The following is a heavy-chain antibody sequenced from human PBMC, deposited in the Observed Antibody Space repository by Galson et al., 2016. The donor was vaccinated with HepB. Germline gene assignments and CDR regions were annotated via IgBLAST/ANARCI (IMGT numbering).Heavy chain of an antibody. D-gene: IGHD2-21*02. Sequence: SLRLSCVASGFTFSRYAMHWVRQAPGKGPEWVALVTYDGTNAYYTDAVKGRFTISRDNSKNMVYLQMDSLRTEDTAIYYCARDHKEVTVEKYIHNRFDPWGQGTLVTVSS. J-gene: IGHJ5*02. V-gene: IGHV3-30*04. CDR3: ARDHKEVTVEKYIHNRFDP. CDR1: GFTFSRYA. CDR2: VTYDGTNA.